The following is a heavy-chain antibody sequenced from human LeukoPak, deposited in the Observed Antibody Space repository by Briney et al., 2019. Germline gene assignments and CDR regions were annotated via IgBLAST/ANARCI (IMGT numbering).Heavy chain of an antibody. V-gene: IGHV4-4*07. CDR2: ISTSGST. CDR1: GGSISSYY. D-gene: IGHD4-17*01. J-gene: IGHJ6*03. Sequence: SETLSLTCTVSGGSISSYYWSWIRQPAGKGLESIGHISTSGSTNYNPSLKSRVTISVDTSKNQFSLKLSSVTAADTAVYYCASRNYGDYYYYYMDVWGKGTTVTVSS. CDR3: ASRNYGDYYYYYMDV.